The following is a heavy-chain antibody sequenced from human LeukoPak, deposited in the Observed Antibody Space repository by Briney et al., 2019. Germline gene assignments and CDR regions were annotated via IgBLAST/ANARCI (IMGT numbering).Heavy chain of an antibody. CDR3: ASYVWGSYRSYYFDY. CDR2: IYYSGST. D-gene: IGHD3-16*02. CDR1: GGSISSYY. V-gene: IGHV4-59*08. J-gene: IGHJ4*02. Sequence: SETLSLTCTVSGGSISSYYWSWIRQPPGKGLGWIGYIYYSGSTNYNPSLKSRVTISVDTSKNQFSLKLSSVTAADTAVYYCASYVWGSYRSYYFDYWGQGTLVTVSS.